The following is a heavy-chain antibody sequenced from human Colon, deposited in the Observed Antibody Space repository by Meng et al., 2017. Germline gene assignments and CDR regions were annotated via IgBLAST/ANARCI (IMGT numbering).Heavy chain of an antibody. CDR2: IDWDDGK. D-gene: IGHD3-22*01. J-gene: IGHJ4*01. Sequence: SGSTLVKPTQTLTLTCTCSGFSLSTSGMRVNWVRQPPGKALEWLARIDWDDGKFYSTSLGTRLTISKDTSKHQVVLTMTNVDPVDTATYYCARMFDDRYGLFDFWGQGALVTVSS. V-gene: IGHV2-70*04. CDR3: ARMFDDRYGLFDF. CDR1: GFSLSTSGMR.